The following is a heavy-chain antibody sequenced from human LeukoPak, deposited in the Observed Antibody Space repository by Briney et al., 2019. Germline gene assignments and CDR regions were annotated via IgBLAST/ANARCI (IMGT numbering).Heavy chain of an antibody. Sequence: KPSQTLSLXCTVSGGSISSGSYYWSWIRQPAGKGLEWIGRIYTRGSTNYNPSLKSRVKISVDTSKNQFSLKLSSVTAADTAVYYCATPYHDILTGYSDAFDIWGQGTMVTVSS. D-gene: IGHD3-9*01. CDR3: ATPYHDILTGYSDAFDI. V-gene: IGHV4-61*02. J-gene: IGHJ3*02. CDR2: IYTRGST. CDR1: GGSISSGSYY.